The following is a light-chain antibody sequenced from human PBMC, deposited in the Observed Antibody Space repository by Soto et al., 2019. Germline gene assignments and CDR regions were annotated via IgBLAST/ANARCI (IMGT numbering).Light chain of an antibody. CDR3: SSYTRSSILRVI. Sequence: QSALAQPASVSGSPGQSITLSCTGSSSDIGASNYVSWYQQHPGKAPKLLIYEVSNRPSGVSDRFFGSKSGNTASLTISGLQAEDEALYYCSSYTRSSILRVIFGAGTKLTVL. CDR1: SSDIGASNY. V-gene: IGLV2-14*01. J-gene: IGLJ2*01. CDR2: EVS.